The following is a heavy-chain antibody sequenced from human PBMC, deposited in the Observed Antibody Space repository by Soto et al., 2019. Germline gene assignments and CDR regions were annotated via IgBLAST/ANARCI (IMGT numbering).Heavy chain of an antibody. J-gene: IGHJ4*02. D-gene: IGHD1-26*01. Sequence: LRLSCVTYGLTFTDYWMSWVRQAPGKELEWVANIKQDESEKNYLDSVKGRFTISRDNAKNSLYLQMNSLRAEDTAVYYCASDRFRGTYYLRGVTYFFEEWGQGAPVTVSS. CDR1: GLTFTDYW. V-gene: IGHV3-7*03. CDR2: IKQDESEK. CDR3: ASDRFRGTYYLRGVTYFFEE.